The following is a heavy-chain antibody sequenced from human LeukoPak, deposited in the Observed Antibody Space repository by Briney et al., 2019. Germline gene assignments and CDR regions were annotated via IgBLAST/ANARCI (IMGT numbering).Heavy chain of an antibody. V-gene: IGHV3-74*01. D-gene: IGHD3-22*01. CDR3: ARFYESSGYDQNYYFDY. Sequence: PGGSLRLSCAASGFTFSSYWMHWVRQAPGKGLVWVSRINSDGSSTSYADSVKGRFTISRDNAKNTLYLQMNSLRAEDTAVYYCARFYESSGYDQNYYFDYWGQGTLVTVSS. CDR1: GFTFSSYW. CDR2: INSDGSST. J-gene: IGHJ4*02.